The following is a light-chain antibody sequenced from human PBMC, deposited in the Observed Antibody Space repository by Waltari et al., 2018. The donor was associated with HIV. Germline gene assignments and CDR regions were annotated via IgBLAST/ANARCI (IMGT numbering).Light chain of an antibody. J-gene: IGLJ1*01. CDR1: SSNIGAGYD. Sequence: QSVLTQPPSVSGAPRQRVTISCTGSSSNIGAGYDAPWYQQHPGTAPKLLIYGNTNRPSGVPDRFSGSKSGTSASLAITGLQAEDEADYYCQSYDSSLSSYVFGTGTKVTVL. CDR3: QSYDSSLSSYV. V-gene: IGLV1-40*01. CDR2: GNT.